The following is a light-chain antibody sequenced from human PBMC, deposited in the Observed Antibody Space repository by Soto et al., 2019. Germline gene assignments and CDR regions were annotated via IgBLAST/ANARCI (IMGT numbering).Light chain of an antibody. V-gene: IGLV1-40*01. J-gene: IGLJ1*01. Sequence: QSVLTQPPSVSGAPGQRVTISCTGSSSDIGAGFDVHWYQHLPGTAPKLLIYGNTNRPSGVPGRFSGSKSGTSASLVITGLQAEHEADYYCQSYENSRTGFYVFGTGTKLTVL. CDR1: SSDIGAGFD. CDR3: QSYENSRTGFYV. CDR2: GNT.